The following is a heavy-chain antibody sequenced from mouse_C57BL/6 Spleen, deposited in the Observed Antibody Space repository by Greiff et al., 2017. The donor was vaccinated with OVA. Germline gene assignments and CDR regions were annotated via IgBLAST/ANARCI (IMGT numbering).Heavy chain of an antibody. D-gene: IGHD2-4*01. V-gene: IGHV5-17*01. CDR2: ISSGSSTI. CDR1: GFTFSDYG. Sequence: VQLKESGGGLVKPGGSLKLSCAASGFTFSDYGMHWVRQAPEKGLEWVAYISSGSSTIYYADTVKGRFTISRDNAKNTLFLQMTSLRSEDTAMYYCARPFYDYDGYAMDYWGQGTSVTVSS. CDR3: ARPFYDYDGYAMDY. J-gene: IGHJ4*01.